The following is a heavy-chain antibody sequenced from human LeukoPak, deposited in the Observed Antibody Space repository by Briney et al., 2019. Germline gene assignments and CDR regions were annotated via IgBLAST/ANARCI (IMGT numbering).Heavy chain of an antibody. D-gene: IGHD2-21*01. J-gene: IGHJ4*02. Sequence: PGGSLRLSCATSGFNFSAYYMNWIRQAPGKGLEWVSSISGKGTTKSYADSVKGRFTVSRDNTEKTVSLQMNSLRDEDTALYYCARAPRDCGDARYTGYCDNWGQGTLVTVSS. CDR2: ISGKGTTK. CDR3: ARAPRDCGDARYTGYCDN. V-gene: IGHV3-11*01. CDR1: GFNFSAYY.